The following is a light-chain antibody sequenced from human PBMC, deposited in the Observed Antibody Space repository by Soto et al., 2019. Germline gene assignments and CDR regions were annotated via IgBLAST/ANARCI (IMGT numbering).Light chain of an antibody. J-gene: IGLJ1*01. CDR2: EVS. V-gene: IGLV2-14*01. Sequence: QSALSQPASVSGSPGQSITISCTATSSDVGGFNYVSWVQQHPGKAPKLMIYEVSNRPSGVSNRFSGSKSGNTASLTISGLQAEDEADYYCISYTVSRSYVFGTGTKVTVL. CDR1: SSDVGGFNY. CDR3: ISYTVSRSYV.